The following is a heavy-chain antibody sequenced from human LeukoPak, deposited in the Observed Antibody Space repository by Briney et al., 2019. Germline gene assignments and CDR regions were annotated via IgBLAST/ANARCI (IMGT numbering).Heavy chain of an antibody. CDR1: GFTVSTNY. CDR3: ARTYYYDSSGPD. CDR2: IYSGGTT. D-gene: IGHD3-22*01. J-gene: IGHJ4*02. Sequence: GGSLRLSCAASGFTVSTNYLSWVRQAPGKGLEWVSVIYSGGTTHYADSVKGRSTISRDNSKNTLYLQMNSLRVEDTAVYYCARTYYYDSSGPDWGQGTLVTVSS. V-gene: IGHV3-66*01.